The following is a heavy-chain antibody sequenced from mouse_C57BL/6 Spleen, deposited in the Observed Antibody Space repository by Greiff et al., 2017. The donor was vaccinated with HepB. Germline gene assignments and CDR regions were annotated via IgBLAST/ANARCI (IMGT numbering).Heavy chain of an antibody. CDR2: IDPENGDT. J-gene: IGHJ3*01. V-gene: IGHV14-4*01. Sequence: EVQLQQSGAELVRPGASVKLSCTASGFNIKDDYMHWVKQRPEQGLEWIGWIDPENGDTEYASKFQGKATITADTSSNTAYLQLSSLTSEDTAVYYCTKGRRFAYWGQGTLVTVSA. CDR3: TKGRRFAY. CDR1: GFNIKDDY.